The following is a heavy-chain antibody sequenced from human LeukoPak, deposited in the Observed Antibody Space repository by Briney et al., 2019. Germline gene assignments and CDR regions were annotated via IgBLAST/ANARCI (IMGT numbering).Heavy chain of an antibody. CDR2: INHSGST. CDR3: ARGLGSYYNPNLPFDY. Sequence: SETLSLTCAVYGGSFSGYYWSWIRQPPGKGLEWIGEINHSGSTNYNPSLKSRVTMSVDTSKNQFSLKLSTVTAADTAVYSCARGLGSYYNPNLPFDYWGQGTLVTVSS. J-gene: IGHJ4*02. CDR1: GGSFSGYY. D-gene: IGHD3-10*01. V-gene: IGHV4-34*01.